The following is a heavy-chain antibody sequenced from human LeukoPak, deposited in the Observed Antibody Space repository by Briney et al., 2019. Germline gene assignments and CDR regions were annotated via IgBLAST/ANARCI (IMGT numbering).Heavy chain of an antibody. CDR2: IRSGGTT. CDR1: GFIVSGNY. CDR3: AREGSFDTSGYNDALDI. Sequence: AGGSLRLSCAASGFIVSGNYMSWVRQAPGKGLEWVSVIRSGGTTSYADSVKGRFTISGDNSKNTLYLQMNSLRAEDTAVYYCAREGSFDTSGYNDALDIWGQGTMVTVSA. V-gene: IGHV3-53*01. D-gene: IGHD3-22*01. J-gene: IGHJ3*02.